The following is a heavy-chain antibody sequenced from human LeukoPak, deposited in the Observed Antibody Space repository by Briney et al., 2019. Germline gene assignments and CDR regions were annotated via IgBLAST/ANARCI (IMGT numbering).Heavy chain of an antibody. J-gene: IGHJ4*02. V-gene: IGHV1-69*04. CDR2: IIPILGIA. Sequence: SVKVSCKASGYSFTGYYMHWVRQAPGQGHEWMGRIIPILGIANYAQKFQGRVTITADKSTSTAYMELSSLRSEDTAVYYCARDGMRGSFDYWGQGTLVTVSS. CDR1: GYSFTGYY. CDR3: ARDGMRGSFDY. D-gene: IGHD2-8*01.